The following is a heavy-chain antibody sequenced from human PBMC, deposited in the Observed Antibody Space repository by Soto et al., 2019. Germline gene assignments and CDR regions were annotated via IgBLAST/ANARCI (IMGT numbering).Heavy chain of an antibody. D-gene: IGHD6-6*01. CDR3: ARVKQLASRIYYYYGMDV. CDR2: IYYSGST. V-gene: IGHV4-59*01. CDR1: GGSISSYY. Sequence: SETLSLTCTVSGGSISSYYWSWIRQPPGKGLEWIGYIYYSGSTNYNPSLKSRVTISVDTSKNQFSLKLSSVTAADTAVYYCARVKQLASRIYYYYGMDVWGQGTTVTVSS. J-gene: IGHJ6*02.